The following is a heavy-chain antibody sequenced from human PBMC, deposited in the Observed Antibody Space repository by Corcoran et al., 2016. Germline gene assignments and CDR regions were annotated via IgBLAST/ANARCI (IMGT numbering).Heavy chain of an antibody. V-gene: IGHV5-51*01. Sequence: EVQLVQSGAEVKKPGESLKISCKGSGYSFTSYWIGWVRQMPGKGLEWMGIIYPGDSDTRYSPSFQGQVTISADKSISTAYLQWSSLKVSDTAMYYCARPTSCSTTTCYFDYWGQGTLVTVSS. D-gene: IGHD2-2*01. J-gene: IGHJ4*02. CDR1: GYSFTSYW. CDR2: IYPGDSDT. CDR3: ARPTSCSTTTCYFDY.